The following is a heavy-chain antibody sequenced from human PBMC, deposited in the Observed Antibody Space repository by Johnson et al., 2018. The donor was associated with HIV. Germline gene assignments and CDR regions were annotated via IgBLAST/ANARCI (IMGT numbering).Heavy chain of an antibody. J-gene: IGHJ3*02. CDR1: GFTFSSYA. V-gene: IGHV3-64*01. CDR3: ARDLGGHAFDI. CDR2: ISSNGGST. Sequence: VQLAESGGGLVQPGGSLRLSCAASGFTFSSYAMHWVRQAPGKGLEYVSAISSNGGSTYYANSVKGRFTISRDNSKNTLYLQMGSLGAEDMAVYYCARDLGGHAFDIWGQGTMVTVSS. D-gene: IGHD3-16*01.